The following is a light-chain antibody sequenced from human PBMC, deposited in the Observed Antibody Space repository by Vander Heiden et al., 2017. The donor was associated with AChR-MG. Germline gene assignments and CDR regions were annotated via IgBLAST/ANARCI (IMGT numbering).Light chain of an antibody. CDR2: ANN. J-gene: IGLJ2*01. CDR3: QSYDSSLSNLVV. CDR1: SSDIGAGYD. V-gene: IGLV1-40*01. Sequence: QSVLTQPPSVSGAPGQRDTISCTGSSSDIGAGYDVHWYQQLPGTAPKLLIYANNNRPAGVPDRFSGSKSGTSASLAITGLQAEDEADYYCQSYDSSLSNLVVFGGGTKLTVL.